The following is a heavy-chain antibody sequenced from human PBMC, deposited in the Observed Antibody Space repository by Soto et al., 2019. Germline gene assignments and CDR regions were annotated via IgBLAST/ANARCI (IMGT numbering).Heavy chain of an antibody. CDR1: GGTFSSYA. CDR3: ARVLGSGFHYYYGMDV. D-gene: IGHD1-26*01. CDR2: IIPIFGTA. Sequence: QVQLVQSGAEVKKPGSSVKVSCKASGGTFSSYAISWVRQAPGQGLEWMGGIIPIFGTANYAQKFQGRVTITADKSTSTAYMELSRLRSEDTAGYYCARVLGSGFHYYYGMDVWGQGTTVTVSS. V-gene: IGHV1-69*06. J-gene: IGHJ6*02.